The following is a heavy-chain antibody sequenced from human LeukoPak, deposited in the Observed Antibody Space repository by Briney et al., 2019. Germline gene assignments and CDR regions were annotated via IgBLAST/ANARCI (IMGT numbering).Heavy chain of an antibody. D-gene: IGHD2-2*03. CDR1: GGTFSSYA. J-gene: IGHJ5*02. Sequence: SVKVSCKASGGTFSSYAVSWVRQAPGQGLEWMGAIIPIFGTANYAQKFQGRVTITTDESTSTAYMELSSLRSEDTAVYYCAMSPPQLDIVVVPAAISWFDPWGQGTLVTVSS. CDR2: IIPIFGTA. V-gene: IGHV1-69*05. CDR3: AMSPPQLDIVVVPAAISWFDP.